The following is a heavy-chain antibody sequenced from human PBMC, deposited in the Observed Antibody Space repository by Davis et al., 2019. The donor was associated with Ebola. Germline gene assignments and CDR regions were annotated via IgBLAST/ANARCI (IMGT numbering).Heavy chain of an antibody. Sequence: MPSETLSLTCTVSGGSISSGDYYWNWIRQPPGKGLEWIGYISYSGNTYYNPSLKSRATISVDTSKNQFSLKLSSVTAADTAVYYCARDAYYDFWSGYYTDYYYGMDVWGQGTTVTASS. D-gene: IGHD3-3*01. V-gene: IGHV4-30-4*02. CDR3: ARDAYYDFWSGYYTDYYYGMDV. J-gene: IGHJ6*02. CDR1: GGSISSGDYY. CDR2: ISYSGNT.